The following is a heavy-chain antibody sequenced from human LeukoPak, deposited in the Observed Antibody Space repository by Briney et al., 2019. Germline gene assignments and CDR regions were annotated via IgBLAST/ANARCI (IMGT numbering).Heavy chain of an antibody. CDR3: ARARALQFLDY. V-gene: IGHV3-30-3*01. CDR1: GFTFSSYA. D-gene: IGHD5-24*01. Sequence: GGSLRLSCAASGFTFSSYAMHWVRQAPGKGLEWVAAISYDGSNKYYADSVKGRFTISRDNSKNTLYLQMNSLGAEDTAVYYCARARALQFLDYWGQGTLVTVSS. CDR2: ISYDGSNK. J-gene: IGHJ4*02.